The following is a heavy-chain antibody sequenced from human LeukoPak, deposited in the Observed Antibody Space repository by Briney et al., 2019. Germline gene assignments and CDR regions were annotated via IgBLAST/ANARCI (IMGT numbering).Heavy chain of an antibody. CDR1: GFTFTTYA. V-gene: IGHV3-23*01. CDR2: FSGSGGST. CDR3: ARDEAYFTT. Sequence: GGSLRLSCAASGFTFTTYAMSWVRQAPGKGLEWVSSFSGSGGSTYYADSVKGRFTISRDNSKNTLYLQMNSLRAEDTAVYYCARDEAYFTTWGQGTLVTVSS. J-gene: IGHJ5*02. D-gene: IGHD2-21*01.